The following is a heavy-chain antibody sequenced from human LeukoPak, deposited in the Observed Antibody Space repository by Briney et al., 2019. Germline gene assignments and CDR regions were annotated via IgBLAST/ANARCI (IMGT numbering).Heavy chain of an antibody. CDR2: MNPNSGNT. D-gene: IGHD3-10*01. CDR3: ARVRISPAGWFDP. CDR1: GYTFTSYD. V-gene: IGHV1-8*01. Sequence: ASVTVSCKASGYTFTSYDINWVRQATGQGLEWMGWMNPNSGNTGYAQKFQGRVTMTRNTSISTAYMELSSLRSEDTAVYYCARVRISPAGWFDPWGQGTLVTVSS. J-gene: IGHJ5*02.